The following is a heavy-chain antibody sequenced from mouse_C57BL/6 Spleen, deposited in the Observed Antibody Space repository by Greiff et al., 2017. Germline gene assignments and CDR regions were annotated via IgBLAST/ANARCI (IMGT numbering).Heavy chain of an antibody. CDR3: ARVYYSNSFAY. CDR2: ISGGGSYT. CDR1: GFTFSSYA. Sequence: EVKLMEPGGGLVKPGGSLKLSCAASGFTFSSYAMSWVRQTPEKRLEWVATISGGGSYTYYPDNVKGQFTISRDNANNNLYLQMSHLKSEDTARYSCARVYYSNSFAYWGQGTLVTVSA. V-gene: IGHV5-4*03. D-gene: IGHD2-5*01. J-gene: IGHJ3*01.